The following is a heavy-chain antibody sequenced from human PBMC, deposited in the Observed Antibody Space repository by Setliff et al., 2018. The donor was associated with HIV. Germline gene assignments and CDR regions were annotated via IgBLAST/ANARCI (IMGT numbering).Heavy chain of an antibody. CDR3: ARDRGGSSYFDY. V-gene: IGHV3-74*01. J-gene: IGHJ4*02. Sequence: GGSLRLSCLGSGFNFRSYSMHWVRQAPGKGLVWVARIDSDESTTISADSVKGRFTISRDNAQNSLYLQMNSLRAEDTAVYYCARDRGGSSYFDYWGQGTLVTVSS. CDR2: IDSDESTT. D-gene: IGHD1-26*01. CDR1: GFNFRSYS.